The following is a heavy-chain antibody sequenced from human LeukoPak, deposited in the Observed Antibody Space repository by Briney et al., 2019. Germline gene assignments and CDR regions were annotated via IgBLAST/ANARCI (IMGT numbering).Heavy chain of an antibody. CDR2: IHYSGST. J-gene: IGHJ4*02. CDR3: ARDGVAGGFDY. V-gene: IGHV4-59*01. Sequence: SETLSLTCTVSGGSIGSYYWNWIRQAPGKGLEWIGYIHYSGSTNHNSALKSRVTISVDTSKNQYSLKLSPVTAADTAVYYCARDGVAGGFDYWGQGTLVTVS. CDR1: GGSIGSYY. D-gene: IGHD6-19*01.